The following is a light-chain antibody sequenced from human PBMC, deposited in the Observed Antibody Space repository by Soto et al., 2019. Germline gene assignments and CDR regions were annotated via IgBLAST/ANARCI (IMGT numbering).Light chain of an antibody. CDR3: AAWDDSLNGVI. J-gene: IGLJ2*01. V-gene: IGLV1-44*01. CDR1: SSNIGSNT. CDR2: SNN. Sequence: QAVVTQPPSASGTPGQRVTISCSGGSSNIGSNTVNWYQHLPGTAPKLLIYSNNQRPSGVPDRLSGSKSGTSASLAISGLQSEDDADYYCAAWDDSLNGVIFGGGTQLTVL.